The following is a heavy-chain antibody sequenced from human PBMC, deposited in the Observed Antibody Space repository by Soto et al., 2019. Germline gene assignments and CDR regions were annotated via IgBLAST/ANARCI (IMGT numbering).Heavy chain of an antibody. CDR3: ARDRRYYYGSFGY. CDR2: ISAYNGNT. CDR1: GGTFSSYT. J-gene: IGHJ4*02. V-gene: IGHV1-18*03. D-gene: IGHD3-10*01. Sequence: ASVKVSCKASGGTFSSYTISRVRQAPGQGLEWMGWISAYNGNTNYAQKLQGRVTMTKDTSTSTAYMELRSLRSDDMAVYYCARDRRYYYGSFGYWGQGTLVTVSS.